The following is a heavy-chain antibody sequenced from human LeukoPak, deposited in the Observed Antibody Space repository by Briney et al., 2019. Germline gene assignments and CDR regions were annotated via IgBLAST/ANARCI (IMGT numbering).Heavy chain of an antibody. D-gene: IGHD3-9*01. Sequence: PGGSLRLSCAASGFTFDDYGMTWVRQAPGKGLEWVSRINWNGGSTAYADSVKGRFTISRDNAKNSLYLQMTSLRAEDTALYHCGRGGYFDPIDYWGQGTLVTVSS. CDR1: GFTFDDYG. V-gene: IGHV3-20*01. CDR2: INWNGGST. J-gene: IGHJ4*02. CDR3: GRGGYFDPIDY.